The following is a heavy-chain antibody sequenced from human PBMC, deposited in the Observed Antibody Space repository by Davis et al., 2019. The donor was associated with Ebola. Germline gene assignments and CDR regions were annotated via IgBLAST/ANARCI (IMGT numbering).Heavy chain of an antibody. D-gene: IGHD3-22*01. J-gene: IGHJ4*02. Sequence: GESLKISCTASGFTFYTLAMTWVRRAPGKGLEWVSSITGSAGSAYYADSVKGRFSISRDNPRKTVYLQMKNLRVEDTATYYCVKGLDHYDGSGHYGAGFFHSWGQGALVSVSS. CDR1: GFTFYTLA. V-gene: IGHV3-23*01. CDR2: ITGSAGSA. CDR3: VKGLDHYDGSGHYGAGFFHS.